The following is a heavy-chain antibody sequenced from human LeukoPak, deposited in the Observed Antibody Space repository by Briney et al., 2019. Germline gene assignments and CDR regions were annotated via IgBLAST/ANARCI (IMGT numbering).Heavy chain of an antibody. CDR1: GGTFSTYA. CDR2: IIPILGIA. V-gene: IGHV1-69*04. J-gene: IGHJ4*02. D-gene: IGHD5-12*01. CDR3: ARGDSGYGYFDY. Sequence: SVKVSCKASGGTFSTYAISWVLQAPGQGLEWMGRIIPILGIANYAQKFQGRVTITADKSTSTAYMELSSLRSEDTAVYYCARGDSGYGYFDYWGQGTLVTVSS.